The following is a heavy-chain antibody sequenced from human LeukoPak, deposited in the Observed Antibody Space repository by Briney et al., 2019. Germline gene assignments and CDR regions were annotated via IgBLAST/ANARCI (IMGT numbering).Heavy chain of an antibody. V-gene: IGHV1-69*05. Sequence: ASVKVSCKASGGTFSSYAISWVRQAPGQGLEWMGGIIPIFGTANYAQKFQGRVTITTDESTSTAYMELSSLRSEDTAVYYCARAFYGSGSYYTSGPSSPTHYFDYWGQGTLVTVSS. D-gene: IGHD3-10*01. CDR3: ARAFYGSGSYYTSGPSSPTHYFDY. CDR2: IIPIFGTA. CDR1: GGTFSSYA. J-gene: IGHJ4*02.